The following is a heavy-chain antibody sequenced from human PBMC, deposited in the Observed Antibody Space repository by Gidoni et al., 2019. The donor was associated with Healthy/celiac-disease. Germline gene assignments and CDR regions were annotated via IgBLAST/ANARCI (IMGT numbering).Heavy chain of an antibody. CDR2: IYYSGST. V-gene: IGHV4-59*01. D-gene: IGHD5-12*01. CDR1: GGSISSYY. J-gene: IGHJ4*02. Sequence: QVQLQESGPGLVKPSETLSLTCTVSGGSISSYYWSWIRQPPGKGLEWIGYIYYSGSTNYNPSLKSRVTISVDTSKNQFSLKLSSVTAADTAVYYCARVTPGVGGYGLWGQGTLVTVSS. CDR3: ARVTPGVGGYGL.